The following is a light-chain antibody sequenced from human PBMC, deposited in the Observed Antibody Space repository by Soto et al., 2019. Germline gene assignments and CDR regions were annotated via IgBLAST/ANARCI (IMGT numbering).Light chain of an antibody. J-gene: IGKJ1*01. CDR1: QSVGTS. CDR3: QHRGSWPRS. V-gene: IGKV3-11*01. Sequence: DIVLTQSPATLSLSPGERATLSCTASQSVGTSLAWYKQQPGQAPRLLIHDAAYRASGIPERFSGSGSGTAFSLFISRLEPHDFAVYYCQHRGSWPRSFGRGTKVEI. CDR2: DAA.